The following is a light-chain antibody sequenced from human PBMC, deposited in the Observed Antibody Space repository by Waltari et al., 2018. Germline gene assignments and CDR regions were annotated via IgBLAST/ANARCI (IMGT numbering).Light chain of an antibody. CDR1: QSVSSSY. Sequence: EIVLTQSPGTLSLSPGERATLSCRASQSVSSSYLAWYQQKPGQAPRLLIYGASSRATGIPDRFSGSGSGTDFTLTISRLVPEDFAVYYCQQYPGTFGGGTKVEIK. J-gene: IGKJ4*01. CDR2: GAS. CDR3: QQYPGT. V-gene: IGKV3-20*01.